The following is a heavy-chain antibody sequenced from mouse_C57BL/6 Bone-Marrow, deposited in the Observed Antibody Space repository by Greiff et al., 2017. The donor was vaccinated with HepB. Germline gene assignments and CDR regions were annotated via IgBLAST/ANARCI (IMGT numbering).Heavy chain of an antibody. J-gene: IGHJ2*01. Sequence: VQLQQPGAELVKPGASVKLSCKASGYTFTSYWMHWVKQRPGRGLEWIGRIDPNSGGTKYNEKFKSKATLTVDKPSSPAYMQLSSLTSEDSAVYYCAREGTAQATNWGQGTTLTVSS. CDR1: GYTFTSYW. V-gene: IGHV1-72*01. CDR2: IDPNSGGT. D-gene: IGHD3-2*02. CDR3: AREGTAQATN.